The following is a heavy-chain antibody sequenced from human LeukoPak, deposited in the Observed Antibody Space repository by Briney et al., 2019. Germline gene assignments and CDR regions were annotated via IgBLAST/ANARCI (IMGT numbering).Heavy chain of an antibody. CDR3: AKDGSWSCTD. V-gene: IGHV3-30*02. CDR1: GFTFSSYA. CDR2: IAHHGSNK. J-gene: IGHJ4*02. D-gene: IGHD2-8*02. Sequence: GGSLRLSCAASGFTFSSYAMHWVRQGPGKGLEWVAYIAHHGSNKYYADSVKGRFTISRDNSKRTLYLQMNNLRADDTAVYYCAKDGSWSCTDWGQGALVTVSS.